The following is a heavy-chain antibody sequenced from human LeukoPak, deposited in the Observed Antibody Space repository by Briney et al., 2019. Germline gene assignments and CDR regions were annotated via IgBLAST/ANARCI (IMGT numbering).Heavy chain of an antibody. J-gene: IGHJ6*03. V-gene: IGHV4-59*08. CDR2: IYYSGST. D-gene: IGHD3-3*01. Sequence: SETLSLTCTVSGGSISSYYWSWIRQPPGKGLEWIGYIYYSGSTNYNPSLKSRVTISVDTSKNQFSLKLSSVTAADTAVYYCATNKIFGVVTKENYYYYYMDVWGKGTTVTVSS. CDR3: ATNKIFGVVTKENYYYYYMDV. CDR1: GGSISSYY.